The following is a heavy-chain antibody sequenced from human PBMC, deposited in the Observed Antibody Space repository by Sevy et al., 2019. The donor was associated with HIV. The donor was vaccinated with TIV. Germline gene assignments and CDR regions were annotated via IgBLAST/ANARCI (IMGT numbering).Heavy chain of an antibody. J-gene: IGHJ4*02. CDR1: GFAFYDYS. CDR2: LSFGCGKI. CDR3: AREGCTSSHYY. D-gene: IGHD2-8*01. V-gene: IGHV3-23*01. Sequence: RLSCAASGFAFYDYSMSWIRQAPGKGLEWVATLSFGCGKINYANSVTGRFTISSDNSKNSFYLQMDNFRVEDTALYYCAREGCTSSHYYWGQGTRVTVSS.